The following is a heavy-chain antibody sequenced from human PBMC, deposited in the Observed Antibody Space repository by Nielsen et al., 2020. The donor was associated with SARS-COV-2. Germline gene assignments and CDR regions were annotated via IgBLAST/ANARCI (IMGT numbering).Heavy chain of an antibody. CDR1: GFTFGNYT. J-gene: IGHJ4*02. D-gene: IGHD1-14*01. CDR3: AKYRIPDGLWGIDY. CDR2: ILGSGAAT. Sequence: GESLKISCKVSGFTFGNYTISWVRQTQGKGLQWVSCILGSGAATFYADSVKGRFTVSRDNSMNTVYLEMSRLRSEDTALYYCAKYRIPDGLWGIDYWGQGTRVTVSS. V-gene: IGHV3-23*01.